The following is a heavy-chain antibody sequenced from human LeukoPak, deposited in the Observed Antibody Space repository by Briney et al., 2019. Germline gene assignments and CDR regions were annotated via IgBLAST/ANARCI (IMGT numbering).Heavy chain of an antibody. J-gene: IGHJ4*02. CDR3: AKDRIVVVPAAIGVFDY. V-gene: IGHV3-64*01. CDR1: GFTFSSYA. D-gene: IGHD2-2*01. Sequence: GGSLRLSCAASGFTFSSYAMHWVRQAPGKGLEYVSAISSNGGSTYYANSVKGRFTISRDNSKNTLYLQMNSLRAEDTAVYYCAKDRIVVVPAAIGVFDYWGQGTLVTVSS. CDR2: ISSNGGST.